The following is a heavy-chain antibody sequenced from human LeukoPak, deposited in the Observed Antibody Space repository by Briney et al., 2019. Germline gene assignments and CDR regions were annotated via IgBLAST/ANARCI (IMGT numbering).Heavy chain of an antibody. CDR3: ARHQGYYGSGSPRLFDY. Sequence: SSETLSLTCTVSGGSISSSSYYWSWIRQPPGKGLEWIGYIYYSGSTNYNPSLKSRVTISVDTSKNQFSLKLSSVTAADTAVYYCARHQGYYGSGSPRLFDYWGQGTLVTVSS. V-gene: IGHV4-61*05. D-gene: IGHD3-10*01. J-gene: IGHJ4*02. CDR1: GGSISSSSYY. CDR2: IYYSGST.